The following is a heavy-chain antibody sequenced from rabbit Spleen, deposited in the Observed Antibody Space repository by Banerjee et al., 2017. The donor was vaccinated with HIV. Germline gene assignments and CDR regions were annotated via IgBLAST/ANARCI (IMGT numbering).Heavy chain of an antibody. CDR3: GRSSYAGYAGYGYGFNL. D-gene: IGHD7-1*01. J-gene: IGHJ4*01. Sequence: QSLEESGGDLVKPGASLTLTCTASGFDLSNYYYMCWVRQAPGKGLEWIACIFGGSSGTTYYASWAKGRFTISKSSSTAVTLQMTSLTAADTATYFCGRSSYAGYAGYGYGFNLWGPGTLVTVS. CDR2: IFGGSSGTT. V-gene: IGHV1S40*01. CDR1: GFDLSNYYY.